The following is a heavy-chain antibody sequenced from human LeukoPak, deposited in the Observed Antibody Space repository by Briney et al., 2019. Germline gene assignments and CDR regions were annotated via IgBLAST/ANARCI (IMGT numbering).Heavy chain of an antibody. V-gene: IGHV3-48*04. CDR2: ISSSSSTI. CDR3: ASLYYDILTGYYISDY. Sequence: PGGSLRLSCAASGFTFSSYSMNWVRQAPGKGLEWVSYISSSSSTIYYADSVKGRFTISRDNAKNSLYLQMNSLRAEDTAVYYCASLYYDILTGYYISDYWGQGTLVTVSS. D-gene: IGHD3-9*01. J-gene: IGHJ4*02. CDR1: GFTFSSYS.